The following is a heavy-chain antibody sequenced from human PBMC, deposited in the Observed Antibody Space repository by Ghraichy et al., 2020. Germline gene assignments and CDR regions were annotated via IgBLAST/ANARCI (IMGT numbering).Heavy chain of an antibody. CDR2: ISAYNGNT. V-gene: IGHV1-18*04. D-gene: IGHD5-24*01. CDR1: GYTFTSYG. CDR3: AGSRDFSATTKDYFDY. J-gene: IGHJ4*02. Sequence: ASVKVSCKASGYTFTSYGISWVRQAPGQGLEWMGWISAYNGNTNYAQKLQGRVTMTTDTSTSTAYMELRSLRSDDTAVYYCAGSRDFSATTKDYFDYWGQGTLVTVSS.